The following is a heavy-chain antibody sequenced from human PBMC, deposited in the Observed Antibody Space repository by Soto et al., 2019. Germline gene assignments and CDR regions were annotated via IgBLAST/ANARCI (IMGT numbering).Heavy chain of an antibody. CDR1: GFTFNNYA. D-gene: IGHD3-10*01. Sequence: EVQLLESGGGLVQPGGSLRLSCAASGFTFNNYAMTWVRQAPGKGLEWVSAISGGGDTTSYAVSVKGRFTVSRDGSKNTLYLLMSSLRAEDTAVYYCAKGRGGSGSLTPRVDFWGKGTLVTVSS. CDR3: AKGRGGSGSLTPRVDF. J-gene: IGHJ4*02. V-gene: IGHV3-23*01. CDR2: ISGGGDTT.